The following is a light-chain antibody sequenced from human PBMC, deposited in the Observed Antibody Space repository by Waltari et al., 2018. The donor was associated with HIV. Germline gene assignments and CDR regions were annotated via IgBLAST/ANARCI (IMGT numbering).Light chain of an antibody. V-gene: IGLV1-47*01. J-gene: IGLJ3*02. CDR1: DSKMRRNY. Sequence: QSVVTQPPSASGTHGQRVTISCSGSDSKMRRNYVYWYQALPGTAPKLLIYKNNHRSSVVPDRFSGSKSDTSASLAISGLRSEDEADYYCASWDDNLNSWVFGGGTKLTVL. CDR3: ASWDDNLNSWV. CDR2: KNN.